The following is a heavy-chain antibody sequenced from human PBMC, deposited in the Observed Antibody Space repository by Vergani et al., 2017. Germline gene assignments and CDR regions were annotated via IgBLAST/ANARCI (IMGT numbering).Heavy chain of an antibody. V-gene: IGHV3-23*01. CDR1: GFTFSSYA. D-gene: IGHD2-15*01. CDR2: ISANSKNT. CDR3: AKGVATEG. J-gene: IGHJ4*02. Sequence: EVQLSESGGGLVQPGGSLRLSCAASGFTFSSYAMTWVRQAPGMGLEWVSGISANSKNTYYADSVKGRFTISRDNPKNTVNLQMSSLRAEDSAVYYCAKGVATEGWGQGTLVTVSS.